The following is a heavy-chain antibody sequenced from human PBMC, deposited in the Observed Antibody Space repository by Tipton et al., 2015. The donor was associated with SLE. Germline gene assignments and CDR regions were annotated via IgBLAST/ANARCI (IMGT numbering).Heavy chain of an antibody. D-gene: IGHD2-15*01. CDR3: ARVKLPGGAFDI. Sequence: SLRLSCAASGFTFSSYAMHWVRQAPGKGLEWVAVISYDGSNKYYADSVKGRFAISRDNSKNTLYLQMNSLRAEDTAMYYCARVKLPGGAFDIWGQGTMVTVSS. CDR2: ISYDGSNK. V-gene: IGHV3-30*09. J-gene: IGHJ3*02. CDR1: GFTFSSYA.